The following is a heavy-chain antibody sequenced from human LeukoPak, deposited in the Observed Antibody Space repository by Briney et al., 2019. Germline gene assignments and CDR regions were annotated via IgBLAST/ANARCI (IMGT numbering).Heavy chain of an antibody. V-gene: IGHV3-30*02. CDR1: GFTFSSYG. D-gene: IGHD3-22*01. Sequence: GGSLRLSCAASGFTFSSYGMHWVRQAPGNGLEWVAFIRYDGSNKYYADSVKGRFTISRDNSKNTLYLQMNSLRAEDTAVYYCAKADLRLFNWFDPWGQGTLVTVSS. CDR3: AKADLRLFNWFDP. CDR2: IRYDGSNK. J-gene: IGHJ5*02.